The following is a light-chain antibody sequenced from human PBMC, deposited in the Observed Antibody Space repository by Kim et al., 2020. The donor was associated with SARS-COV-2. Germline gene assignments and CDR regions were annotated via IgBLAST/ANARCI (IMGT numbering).Light chain of an antibody. J-gene: IGKJ1*01. CDR1: QSVSSGQ. CDR2: GAS. Sequence: PPGESAPLSCRASQSVSSGQLGWYQQKPGQAPRLLIYGASNRATGIPDRFSGSGSGTDFTLTISRLEPEDFAVYYCQQYGSSPLTFGQGTKVDIK. V-gene: IGKV3-20*01. CDR3: QQYGSSPLT.